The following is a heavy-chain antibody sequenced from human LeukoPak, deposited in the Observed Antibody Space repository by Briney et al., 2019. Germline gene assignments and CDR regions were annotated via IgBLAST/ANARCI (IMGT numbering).Heavy chain of an antibody. Sequence: AGGSLRLSCAASGFTFSSYWMHWVRQAPGKGLVWVSRINSDGSSTSYADSVKGRFTISRDNAKNTLYLQMNSLRAEDTAVYYCTRDRLYCGGDCLNPWGQGTLVTVSS. CDR2: INSDGSST. V-gene: IGHV3-74*01. CDR1: GFTFSSYW. D-gene: IGHD2-21*02. J-gene: IGHJ5*02. CDR3: TRDRLYCGGDCLNP.